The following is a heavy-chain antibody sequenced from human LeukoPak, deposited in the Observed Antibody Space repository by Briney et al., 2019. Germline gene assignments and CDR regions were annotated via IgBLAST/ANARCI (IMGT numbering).Heavy chain of an antibody. CDR2: IIPILGIA. CDR3: ARDAYSSGWPDY. Sequence: SVKVSCKASGGTFSSYAISWVRQAPGQGLEWMGRIIPILGIANYAQKFQGRVTITADKSTSTAYMELSSLRSEDTAVYYCARDAYSSGWPDYWGQGTLVTVSS. V-gene: IGHV1-69*04. CDR1: GGTFSSYA. J-gene: IGHJ4*02. D-gene: IGHD6-19*01.